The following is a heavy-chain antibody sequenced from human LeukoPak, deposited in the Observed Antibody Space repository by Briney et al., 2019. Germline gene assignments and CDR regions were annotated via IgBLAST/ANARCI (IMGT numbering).Heavy chain of an antibody. CDR3: AKSDCASDRCKLLNY. J-gene: IGHJ4*02. D-gene: IGHD3-10*01. CDR1: GFTFSQHT. CDR2: ISGSGDAT. Sequence: GGSLRLSCAASGFTFSQHTMSWVRPAPGKRLECVSSISGSGDATRYADSVMGRFTISRDNAKNTLSLQMNSLRAEDTAVYYCAKSDCASDRCKLLNYWGQGTLVIASS. V-gene: IGHV3-23*01.